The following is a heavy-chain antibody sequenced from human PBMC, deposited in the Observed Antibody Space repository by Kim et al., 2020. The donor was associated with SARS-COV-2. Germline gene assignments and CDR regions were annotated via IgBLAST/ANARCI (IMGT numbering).Heavy chain of an antibody. D-gene: IGHD1-26*01. J-gene: IGHJ3*01. CDR1: GFTFSDYA. V-gene: IGHV3-73*01. Sequence: GGSLRLSCAASGFTFSDYAMHWVRQASGKGLEWVGRIRGRANNYETAYAVSVRGRFRISRDDSKNTTFLQMNRLKTEDTAMYYCGRAPPLPESYWDAFDVWGQGTTVTVSS. CDR2: IRGRANNYET. CDR3: GRAPPLPESYWDAFDV.